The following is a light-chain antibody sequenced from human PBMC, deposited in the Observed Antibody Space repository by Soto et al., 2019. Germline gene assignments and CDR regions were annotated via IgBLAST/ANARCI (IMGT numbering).Light chain of an antibody. V-gene: IGKV3-20*01. CDR2: GAS. CDR1: QSITNNY. J-gene: IGKJ5*01. Sequence: ETVLTQSPGTLSLSPGERATLSCRASQSITNNYLAWYQQKPGQAPRLLIYGASSRVTGIPDRFSGSGSGTDFTLTISRLEPEDFAGYYCQQYRTSPITFGQGTRLEIK. CDR3: QQYRTSPIT.